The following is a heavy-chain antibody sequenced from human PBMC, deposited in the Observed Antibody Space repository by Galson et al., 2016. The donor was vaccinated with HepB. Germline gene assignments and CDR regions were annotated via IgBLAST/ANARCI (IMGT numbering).Heavy chain of an antibody. CDR3: ARISTWIQQGEASFDY. D-gene: IGHD5-18*01. Sequence: PALVKPTQTLTLTCTFSGFSLSTSGMCVSWIRQPPGKALEWLAVIDWDDDKYYTTSLKTRLTISKDTSKNQVVLTMTNMDPVDTATYYCARISTWIQQGEASFDYWGQGTLVTVSS. CDR1: GFSLSTSGMC. V-gene: IGHV2-70*01. J-gene: IGHJ4*02. CDR2: IDWDDDK.